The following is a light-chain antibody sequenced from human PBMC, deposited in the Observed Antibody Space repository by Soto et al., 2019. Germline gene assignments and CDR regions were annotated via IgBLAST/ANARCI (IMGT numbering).Light chain of an antibody. Sequence: DIQMTQSPSTLSASVGDRVTITCRASQSISSWLAWYQQKPGKAPKVLIYDASRLESGVPSRFSGSGSGTEFTLTICSLQPDDFATYYCQQYNSYSRFTFGPGTKVDIK. CDR1: QSISSW. J-gene: IGKJ3*01. V-gene: IGKV1-5*01. CDR2: DAS. CDR3: QQYNSYSRFT.